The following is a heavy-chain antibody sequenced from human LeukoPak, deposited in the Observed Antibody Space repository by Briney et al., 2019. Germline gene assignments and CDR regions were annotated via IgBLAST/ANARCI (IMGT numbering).Heavy chain of an antibody. V-gene: IGHV1-2*02. CDR3: AREVAAAGTFDY. D-gene: IGHD6-13*01. CDR2: INPNSGGT. CDR1: GYTFTGYY. J-gene: IGHJ4*02. Sequence: ASVKVSCKASGYTFTGYYMHWVRQAPGQGLEGMGWINPNSGGTNYAQKFQGRVTMTRDTSISTAYMELSRLRSDDTAVYYCAREVAAAGTFDYWGQGTLVTVSS.